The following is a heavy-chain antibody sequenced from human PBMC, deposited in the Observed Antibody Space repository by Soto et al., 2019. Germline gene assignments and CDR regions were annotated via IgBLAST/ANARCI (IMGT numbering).Heavy chain of an antibody. V-gene: IGHV3-33*01. CDR1: GFTFSSYG. Sequence: QVQLVESGGGVVQPGRSLRLSCAASGFTFSSYGMHWVRQAPGKGLEWVAVIWYDGSNKYYADSVKGRFTISRDNSKNTLYLQMNSLRAEDTAVYYCARDATTYLIGYCSGGSCYDAFDIWGQGTMVTVS. J-gene: IGHJ3*02. CDR3: ARDATTYLIGYCSGGSCYDAFDI. CDR2: IWYDGSNK. D-gene: IGHD2-15*01.